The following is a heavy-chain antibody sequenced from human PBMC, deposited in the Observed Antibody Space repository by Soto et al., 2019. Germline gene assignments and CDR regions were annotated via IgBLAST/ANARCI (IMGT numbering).Heavy chain of an antibody. J-gene: IGHJ6*02. V-gene: IGHV1-69*01. CDR3: ASGDYGDSSDNLRAGYGMDV. CDR1: GGTFSSYA. Sequence: QVQLVQSGAEVKKPGSSVKVSCKASGGTFSSYAISWVRQAPGQGLEWMGGIIPIFGTANYAQKFKGRVTITADESTSTAYMELSSLRSEDTAVYYCASGDYGDSSDNLRAGYGMDVWGQGTTVTVSS. D-gene: IGHD4-17*01. CDR2: IIPIFGTA.